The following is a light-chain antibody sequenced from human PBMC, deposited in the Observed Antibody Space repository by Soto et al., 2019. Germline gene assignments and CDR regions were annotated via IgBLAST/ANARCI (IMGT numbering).Light chain of an antibody. J-gene: IGLJ1*01. CDR1: SRDVGGYKY. Sequence: QSVLTQPASVSGSPGQSITISCTGTSRDVGGYKYVSWYQQHPGKAPKLMIYDIRNRPSGVSNRFSGSKSGNTASLTISGLQAEDEADYYCSSYTSSSTRVFGTGTKVTVL. CDR2: DIR. CDR3: SSYTSSSTRV. V-gene: IGLV2-14*03.